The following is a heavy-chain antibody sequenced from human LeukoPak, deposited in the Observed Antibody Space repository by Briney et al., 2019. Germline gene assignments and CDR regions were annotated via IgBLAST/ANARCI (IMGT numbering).Heavy chain of an antibody. J-gene: IGHJ6*02. CDR2: IIPIFGTA. CDR1: GGTFSSYA. CDR3: ATPPYYYGSGSYSGGDYYYYGMDV. Sequence: SVKVSCKASGGTFSSYAISWVRQAPGQGLEWMGGIIPIFGTANYAQKFQGRVTITADESTSTAYMELSSLRSEDTAVYYCATPPYYYGSGSYSGGDYYYYGMDVWGQGTTVTVSS. V-gene: IGHV1-69*13. D-gene: IGHD3-10*01.